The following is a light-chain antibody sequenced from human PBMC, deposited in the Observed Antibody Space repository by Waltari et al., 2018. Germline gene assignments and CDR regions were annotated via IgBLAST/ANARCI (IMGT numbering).Light chain of an antibody. Sequence: QAALTQPPSVSKSLGQSVTISCTGTSSDVGGYHDVPWYRQHPGTAPRLLIYDVSQRPSGVSHRFSGSKSGNTASLTISGLQAEDEADYYCCSYRTGSTFYIFGGGTRLTVL. J-gene: IGLJ2*01. V-gene: IGLV2-11*01. CDR2: DVS. CDR3: CSYRTGSTFYI. CDR1: SSDVGGYHD.